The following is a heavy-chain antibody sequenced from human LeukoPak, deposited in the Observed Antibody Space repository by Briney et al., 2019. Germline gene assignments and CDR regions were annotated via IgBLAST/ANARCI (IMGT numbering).Heavy chain of an antibody. Sequence: SETLSLTCAVYGGSFSAYDWSWIRQPPGKGLEWIGEINHSGSTDYNPSLKSRVTISVDTSKNQFSLKLSSVTAADTAVYYCARGTFSEFGELLSPHFDYWGQGTLVTVSS. CDR1: GGSFSAYD. V-gene: IGHV4-34*01. D-gene: IGHD3-10*01. J-gene: IGHJ4*02. CDR3: ARGTFSEFGELLSPHFDY. CDR2: INHSGST.